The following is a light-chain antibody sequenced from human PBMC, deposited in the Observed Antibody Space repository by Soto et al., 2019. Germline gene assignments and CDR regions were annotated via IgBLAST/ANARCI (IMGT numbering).Light chain of an antibody. Sequence: EVVLTQSPGTLSLSPGDTATLSCRATQSISSGYLAWYQQKPGQAPRLLIYGASSRANGIPDRFSGIGSGADFTLTITGLEPDDFAVYYCQHYCSSTLTFGQGTKVEIK. CDR1: QSISSGY. CDR3: QHYCSSTLT. CDR2: GAS. V-gene: IGKV3-20*01. J-gene: IGKJ1*01.